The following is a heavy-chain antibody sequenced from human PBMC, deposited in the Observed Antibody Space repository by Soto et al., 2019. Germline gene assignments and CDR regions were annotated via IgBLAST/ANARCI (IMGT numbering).Heavy chain of an antibody. V-gene: IGHV4-39*01. CDR1: GGSISSSSYY. D-gene: IGHD6-19*01. Sequence: AETLSLTCTVSGGSISSSSYYWGWILHPPGKGLEWIGYIDYSGSPYYNPFLKSRVTISVDTSKNQFSLKLSSVTAADTAVYYGAVRAASVAGTSGSYYYDGTEVWGHGTTVNVS. J-gene: IGHJ6*02. CDR3: AVRAASVAGTSGSYYYDGTEV. CDR2: IDYSGSP.